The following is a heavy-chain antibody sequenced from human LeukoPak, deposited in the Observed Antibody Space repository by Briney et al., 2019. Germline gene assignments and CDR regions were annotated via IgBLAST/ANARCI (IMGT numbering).Heavy chain of an antibody. CDR2: INHRGST. CDR3: ARNGPYDYVWGSYRHADTFHY. Sequence: SETLSLTCAVYGGSFSGYYCSWIRQPPGKGLEWIGEINHRGSTNYNPSLKSRVPISVDTSKNQFSLKLSSVTAADTAVYYCARNGPYDYVWGSYRHADTFHYWGQGKPVTPSS. V-gene: IGHV4-34*01. CDR1: GGSFSGYY. D-gene: IGHD3-16*02. J-gene: IGHJ4*02.